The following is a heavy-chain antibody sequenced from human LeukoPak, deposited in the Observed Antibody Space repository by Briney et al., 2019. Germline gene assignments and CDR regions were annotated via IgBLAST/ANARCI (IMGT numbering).Heavy chain of an antibody. CDR1: GYTFTGYI. CDR2: INPNSGDT. Sequence: ASVKVSCKASGYTFTGYIMHWVRQAPGQGLEWMGWINPNSGDTKYTQKFQGRVTLTRDTSISTAYMELNRLRSDDTAVYYCAKDSPPDYWGQGTLVTVSS. J-gene: IGHJ4*02. V-gene: IGHV1-2*02. CDR3: AKDSPPDY.